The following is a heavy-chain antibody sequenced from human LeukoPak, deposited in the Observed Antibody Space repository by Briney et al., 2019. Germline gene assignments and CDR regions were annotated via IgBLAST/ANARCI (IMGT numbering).Heavy chain of an antibody. CDR1: GFTFGSYW. CDR2: IQPDGSQG. V-gene: IGHV3-7*01. D-gene: IGHD4-17*01. Sequence: GGSLRLSCVASGFTFGSYWMTWVRQAPGKGLEWVANIQPDGSQGLHVDSVKGRFIISRDNAKKSLYLQMNSLRAEDTAVYYCTRDPLYGALDSWGQGTLVTVSS. J-gene: IGHJ4*02. CDR3: TRDPLYGALDS.